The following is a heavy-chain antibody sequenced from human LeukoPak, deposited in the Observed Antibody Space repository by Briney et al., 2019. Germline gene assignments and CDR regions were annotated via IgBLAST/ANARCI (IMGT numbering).Heavy chain of an antibody. J-gene: IGHJ4*02. CDR1: GGSISSCGYY. D-gene: IGHD3-16*02. V-gene: IGHV4-31*03. Sequence: SETLSLTCTVSGGSISSCGYYWSWIRQHPGKGLEWIVYIYYSGSTYYNPSLKSRVTISVDTSKNQFCLKLSSVTAADPAVYYCARGVGRGPHRYDYWGQGTLVTVSS. CDR3: ARGVGRGPHRYDY. CDR2: IYYSGST.